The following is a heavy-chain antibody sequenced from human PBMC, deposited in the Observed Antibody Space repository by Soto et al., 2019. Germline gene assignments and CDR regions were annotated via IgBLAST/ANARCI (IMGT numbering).Heavy chain of an antibody. J-gene: IGHJ6*02. CDR3: AKGPMVRGVMVRVNYGMDV. Sequence: QVQLVESGGGVVQPGRSLRLSCAASGFTFSDCAMHWVRQAPGKGLEWVAVISHDGNNQYYADSVKGRFTISRDNSKKTLYLQMNSLRTEDTAVYYCAKGPMVRGVMVRVNYGMDVWGQGTTVTVSS. D-gene: IGHD3-10*01. CDR1: GFTFSDCA. CDR2: ISHDGNNQ. V-gene: IGHV3-30*18.